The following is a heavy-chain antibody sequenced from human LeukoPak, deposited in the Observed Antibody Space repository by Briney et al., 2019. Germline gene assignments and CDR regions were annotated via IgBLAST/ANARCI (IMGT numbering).Heavy chain of an antibody. CDR2: LGWNGDII. CDR3: AKGSLIAASGTLFDF. V-gene: IGHV3-9*01. CDR1: GFTFDDYS. J-gene: IGHJ4*02. Sequence: PEGSLRLSCAASGFTFDDYSMHWVRQSPGKGLEWLSGLGWNGDIIDYADSVKGRFTISRDNAKNSLYLQMDSLKTEDTALYYCAKGSLIAASGTLFDFWGQGTRVTVSS. D-gene: IGHD6-13*01.